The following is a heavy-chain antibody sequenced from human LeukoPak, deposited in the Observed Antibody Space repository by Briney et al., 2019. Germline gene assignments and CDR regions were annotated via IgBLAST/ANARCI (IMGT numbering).Heavy chain of an antibody. Sequence: GGSLRLSCAASGFTFSSYWMSWVRQAPGKGLEWVANIKQDGNEKYYVDSVKGRFTISRDNAKNSLYLQMNSLRAEDTAVYYCGSSLAAYHMDVWGKGTTVTVSS. J-gene: IGHJ6*03. CDR1: GFTFSSYW. CDR3: GSSLAAYHMDV. CDR2: IKQDGNEK. D-gene: IGHD6-13*01. V-gene: IGHV3-7*01.